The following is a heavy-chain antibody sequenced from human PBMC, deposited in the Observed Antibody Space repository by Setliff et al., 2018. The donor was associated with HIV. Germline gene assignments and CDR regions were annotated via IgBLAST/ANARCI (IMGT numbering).Heavy chain of an antibody. Sequence: ASVKVSCKASGFTFTTYAVHWVRQAPGQRPEWMGWINAANGKTRYPQRFEARVTITMDTGASTAYMELNSLRSEDSVVYYCARGVIRGVISQGGLDYWGPGTLVTVSS. CDR2: INAANGKT. CDR1: GFTFTTYA. CDR3: ARGVIRGVISQGGLDY. J-gene: IGHJ4*02. V-gene: IGHV1-3*01. D-gene: IGHD3-10*01.